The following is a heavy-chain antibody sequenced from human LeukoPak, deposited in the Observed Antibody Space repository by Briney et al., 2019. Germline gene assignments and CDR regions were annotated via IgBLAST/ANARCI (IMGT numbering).Heavy chain of an antibody. D-gene: IGHD3-3*01. V-gene: IGHV3-30*02. CDR1: GLTFSSHG. CDR2: IRYDGSNK. J-gene: IGHJ6*03. Sequence: PGGSLRLSCVASGLTFSSHGMHWVRQAPGKGLEWVAFIRYDGSNKYYADSVKGRFTISRDNAKNSLYLQMNSLRAEDTAVYYCAREAGSYNFWSGYSFYMDVWGKGTTVTVSS. CDR3: AREAGSYNFWSGYSFYMDV.